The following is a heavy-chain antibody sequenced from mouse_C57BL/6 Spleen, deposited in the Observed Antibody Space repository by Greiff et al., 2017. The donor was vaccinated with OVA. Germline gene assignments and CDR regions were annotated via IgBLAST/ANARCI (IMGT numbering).Heavy chain of an antibody. CDR2: ISSGSSTI. CDR1: GFTFSDYG. CDR3: AYDYGEGPWFAY. V-gene: IGHV5-17*01. J-gene: IGHJ3*01. Sequence: EVQGVESGGGLVKPGGSLKLSCAASGFTFSDYGMHWVRQAPEKGLEWVAYISSGSSTIYYAATVKGRFHISRDNAKNTLFLQMTSLRSEDTAMYYCAYDYGEGPWFAYWGQGTLVTVSA. D-gene: IGHD2-4*01.